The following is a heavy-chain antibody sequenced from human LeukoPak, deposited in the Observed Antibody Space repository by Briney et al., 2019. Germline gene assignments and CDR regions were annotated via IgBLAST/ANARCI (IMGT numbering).Heavy chain of an antibody. J-gene: IGHJ4*02. CDR2: ISAYTGHT. CDR3: SRTTDASGSHYPLDY. D-gene: IGHD3-10*01. V-gene: IGHV1-18*01. CDR1: GYTFTNYG. Sequence: VASVKVSCKTSGYTFTNYGIRWVRQAPGQRLEWMAWISAYTGHTRYAQKFKGRVTMTTDSATSTVYMDLSSLSSDDTAVYYCSRTTDASGSHYPLDYWGQGTLVTVSS.